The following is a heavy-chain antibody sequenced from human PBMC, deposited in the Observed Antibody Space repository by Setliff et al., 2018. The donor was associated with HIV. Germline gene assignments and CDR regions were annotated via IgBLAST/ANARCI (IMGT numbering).Heavy chain of an antibody. V-gene: IGHV4-39*07. J-gene: IGHJ4*02. CDR2: IYYTGTT. CDR3: ARVVSGTGYYFDY. Sequence: KTSETLSLTCTVSGGSISSSRHFWGWIRQPPGKGLEWIGSIYYTGTTYYNPSLKSRVTISVDTSKNQFSLSLSSETAADTAVYFCARVVSGTGYYFDYWGLGTLVTVSS. D-gene: IGHD6-19*01. CDR1: GGSISSSRHF.